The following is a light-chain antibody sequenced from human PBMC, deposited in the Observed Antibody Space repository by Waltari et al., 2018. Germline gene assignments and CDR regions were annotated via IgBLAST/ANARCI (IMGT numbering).Light chain of an antibody. CDR3: QHYVRLPAT. Sequence: EIVLTQSPGTLSLSPGERATLSCRASQSVGRTLAWYQQKRGQAPRLIIYGASTRATGIPDRFSGSGSGTDCSLTISRLEPEDFAVYYCQHYVRLPATFGQGTKVEIK. CDR1: QSVGRT. J-gene: IGKJ1*01. V-gene: IGKV3-20*01. CDR2: GAS.